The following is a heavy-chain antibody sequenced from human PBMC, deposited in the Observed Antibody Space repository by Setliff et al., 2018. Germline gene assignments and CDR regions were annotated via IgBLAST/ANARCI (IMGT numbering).Heavy chain of an antibody. D-gene: IGHD6-19*01. CDR3: AKVLGYSSGQLGETKKSIFDY. Sequence: PGGSLRLSCAASGFTFSTSSMNWVRLAPGKGLEWVSYISRTYSTIYYADSVKGRFTISRDNAKNSLDLQMNSLRAEDTAVYYCAKVLGYSSGQLGETKKSIFDYWGQGTLVTVSS. V-gene: IGHV3-48*04. CDR1: GFTFSTSS. J-gene: IGHJ4*02. CDR2: ISRTYSTI.